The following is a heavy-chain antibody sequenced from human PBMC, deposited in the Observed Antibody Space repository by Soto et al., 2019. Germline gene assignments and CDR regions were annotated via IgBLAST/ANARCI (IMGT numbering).Heavy chain of an antibody. CDR2: INAGNGDT. J-gene: IGHJ3*02. CDR1: GYTFSSYA. V-gene: IGHV1-3*01. D-gene: IGHD3-16*02. CDR3: ARDRSYYDYVWGTYRYTFDI. Sequence: ASVKVSCKASGYTFSSYAMHWVRQAPGQRLEWMGWINAGNGDTKYSQKFQGRVTITRDTSASTAYMDLSSLRSEDTAVYYCARDRSYYDYVWGTYRYTFDIWG.